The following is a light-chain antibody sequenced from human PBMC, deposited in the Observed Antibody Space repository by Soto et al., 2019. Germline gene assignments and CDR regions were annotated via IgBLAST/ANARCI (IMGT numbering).Light chain of an antibody. V-gene: IGLV2-23*01. CDR2: EGS. CDR1: SSDVGSYNL. J-gene: IGLJ1*01. Sequence: QSALTQPASVSGSPGQSITISCTGSSSDVGSYNLVSWYQQHPGKAPKLMIYEGSKRPSGVSSRFSGSKSGNTASLTISGLQAEDEADYYCCSYVGTTTVYVFGTGTKLTVL. CDR3: CSYVGTTTVYV.